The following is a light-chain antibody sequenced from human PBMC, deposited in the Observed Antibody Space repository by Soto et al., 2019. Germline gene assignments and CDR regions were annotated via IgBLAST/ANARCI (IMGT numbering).Light chain of an antibody. CDR1: QRISSN. CDR2: GAS. J-gene: IGKJ2*01. CDR3: QHYNNWPPYT. V-gene: IGKV3D-15*01. Sequence: EIVMTQYPDTLSVSPGERATLSCRASQRISSNLAWYQQKPGQAPRLLIYGASTRATGVPARFSGSGSETDFTLTISNLQSEDCAVYYCQHYNNWPPYTFGQGTKLEIK.